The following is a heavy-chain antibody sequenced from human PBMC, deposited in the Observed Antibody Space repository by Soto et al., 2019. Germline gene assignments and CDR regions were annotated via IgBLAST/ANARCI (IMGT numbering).Heavy chain of an antibody. Sequence: PGESLEISCKGSGYSFADYWITWVRPKPGKGLEWMGRIDPNDSQTYYRPSFRGHVTISATTSITTFFLQRSSLRASDAAMYYCARQLYDSHTGPNFQYYFDPGAREPRSPSPQ. CDR2: IDPNDSQT. CDR1: GYSFADYW. V-gene: IGHV5-10-1*01. J-gene: IGHJ4*02. CDR3: ARQLYDSHTGPNFQYYFDP. D-gene: IGHD5-18*01.